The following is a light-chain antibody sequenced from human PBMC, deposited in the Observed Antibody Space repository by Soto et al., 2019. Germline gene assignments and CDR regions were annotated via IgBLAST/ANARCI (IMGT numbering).Light chain of an antibody. V-gene: IGLV2-14*03. CDR1: SRDVGGYNY. J-gene: IGLJ1*01. Sequence: QSVRTQPASLSGSPGESVTISCSGTSRDVGGYNYVSWYQHHPGKAPKLIIYDVTNRPSGVSNPFSGSKSGNTASLTISGLQPEDEADYYCSSYTTSDTRQIVFGTGTKVTVL. CDR3: SSYTTSDTRQIV. CDR2: DVT.